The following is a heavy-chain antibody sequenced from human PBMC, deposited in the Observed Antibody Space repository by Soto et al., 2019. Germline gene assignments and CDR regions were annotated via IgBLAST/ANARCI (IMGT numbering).Heavy chain of an antibody. V-gene: IGHV4-34*01. CDR2: IDHTGGT. J-gene: IGHJ3*02. Sequence: SETLSLTCAVYAETFTGYYWSWIRQSPGKGLEWIGGIDHTGGTNYSPSLQSRVTISQDTSKKQFSLKLTSVTAADTAVYYCARAAGVVTAIRAFDIWGQGTMVTVSS. D-gene: IGHD2-21*02. CDR3: ARAAGVVTAIRAFDI. CDR1: AETFTGYY.